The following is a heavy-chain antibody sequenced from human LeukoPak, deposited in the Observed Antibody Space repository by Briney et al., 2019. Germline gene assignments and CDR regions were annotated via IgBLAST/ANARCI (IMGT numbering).Heavy chain of an antibody. V-gene: IGHV3-21*01. D-gene: IGHD6-13*01. CDR3: APFSAVTHYYFDY. J-gene: IGHJ4*02. CDR2: ISPVSGYI. CDR1: GFTFSSHS. Sequence: GGSLRLSCAASGFTFSSHSLMWVRQAPGKGLEWVSSISPVSGYIYYADSVKGRFTISRDNAENSLFLQMNSLGAEDTAVYYCAPFSAVTHYYFDYWGQGTLVTVSS.